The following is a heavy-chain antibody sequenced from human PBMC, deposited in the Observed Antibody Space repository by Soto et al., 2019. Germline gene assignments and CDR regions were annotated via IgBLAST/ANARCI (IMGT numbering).Heavy chain of an antibody. J-gene: IGHJ6*02. CDR1: GFTFSDYY. Sequence: QVQLVESGGGLVKPGGSLRLSCAASGFTFSDYYMSWIRQAPGKGLEWVSYISSSGSTIYYAASVKGRFTISRDNAKNSLYLQMNSLKAEDTAVYYCASLYGSGSYFGYYYGMDVWGQGTTVTVSS. CDR3: ASLYGSGSYFGYYYGMDV. CDR2: ISSSGSTI. D-gene: IGHD3-10*01. V-gene: IGHV3-11*01.